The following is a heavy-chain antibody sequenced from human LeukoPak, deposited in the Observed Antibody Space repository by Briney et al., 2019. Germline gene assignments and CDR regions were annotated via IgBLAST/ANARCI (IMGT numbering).Heavy chain of an antibody. J-gene: IGHJ4*02. D-gene: IGHD2-8*02. CDR2: INQDGTDK. V-gene: IGHV3-7*03. CDR1: GFTFTTYW. CDR3: VTYSTGLYKGLEF. Sequence: PGGSLRLSCAASGFTFTTYWMSWIRQAPGKGLEWVANINQDGTDKYYVDSVKGRFTFSRDNAQNSLYVQMSSLRVEDTAVYYCVTYSTGLYKGLEFWGQGTQVTVSS.